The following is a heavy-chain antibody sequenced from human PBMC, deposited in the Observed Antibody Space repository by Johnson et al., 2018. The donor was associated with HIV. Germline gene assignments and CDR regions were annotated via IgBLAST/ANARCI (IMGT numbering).Heavy chain of an antibody. Sequence: EVQLVESGGGLVQPGGSLRLSCAASGFTVSSNYMNWVRQAPVKGLEWVSIIYSGGSTYYADSVKGRFTISRDSSKNTVYLQMNNLRAEDTAVYNCARGVRGVIIDWGQGTMVAVSS. CDR1: GFTVSSNY. V-gene: IGHV3-66*01. CDR3: ARGVRGVIID. J-gene: IGHJ3*01. CDR2: IYSGGST. D-gene: IGHD3-10*01.